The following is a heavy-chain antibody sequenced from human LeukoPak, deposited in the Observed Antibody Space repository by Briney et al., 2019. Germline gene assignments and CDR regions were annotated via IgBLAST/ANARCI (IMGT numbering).Heavy chain of an antibody. CDR1: GFTFSSYE. CDR3: ARGGTYYYGSGSYRGPKNYYYYMDV. Sequence: GGSLRLSCAASGFTFSSYEMNWVRQAPGKGLEWVSYISSSGSTIYYADPVKGRFTISRDNAKNSLYLQMNSLRAEDTAVYYCARGGTYYYGSGSYRGPKNYYYYMDVWGKGTTVTISS. V-gene: IGHV3-48*03. CDR2: ISSSGSTI. D-gene: IGHD3-10*01. J-gene: IGHJ6*03.